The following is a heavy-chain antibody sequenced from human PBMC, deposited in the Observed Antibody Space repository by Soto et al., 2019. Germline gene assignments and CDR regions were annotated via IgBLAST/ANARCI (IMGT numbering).Heavy chain of an antibody. Sequence: ASVQVSCKASGYTFTSYGISWVRQAPGQGLEWMGWISAYNGNTNYAQKLQGRVTMTTDTSTSTAYMELRSLRSDDTAVYYCARDEWLVPDADYYYYGMDVWVQVTTVPVSS. CDR3: ARDEWLVPDADYYYYGMDV. D-gene: IGHD2-2*01. CDR1: GYTFTSYG. J-gene: IGHJ6*02. CDR2: ISAYNGNT. V-gene: IGHV1-18*01.